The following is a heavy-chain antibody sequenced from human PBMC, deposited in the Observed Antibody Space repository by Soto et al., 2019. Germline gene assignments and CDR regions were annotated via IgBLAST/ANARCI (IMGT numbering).Heavy chain of an antibody. CDR1: GFTFSSYS. J-gene: IGHJ6*02. CDR3: ARDPLYCTNGVCHEGGRAVDV. D-gene: IGHD2-8*01. V-gene: IGHV3-21*01. CDR2: ISSSSSYI. Sequence: EVQLVESGGGLVKPGGSLRLSCAASGFTFSSYSMNWVRQAPGKGLEWVSSISSSSSYIYYADSVKGRFTISRDNAKNSLYLQMNSLRAEDSAVYYCARDPLYCTNGVCHEGGRAVDVWGQGTTVTVSS.